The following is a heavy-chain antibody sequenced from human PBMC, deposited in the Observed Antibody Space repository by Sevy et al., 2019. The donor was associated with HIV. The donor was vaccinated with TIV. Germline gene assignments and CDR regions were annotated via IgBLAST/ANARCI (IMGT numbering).Heavy chain of an antibody. CDR1: GFTFSSYW. Sequence: GGSLRLSCAASGFTFSSYWMSWVRQAPGKGLEWVANIEQDGSQKYYVDSVKGRFTISRDNAKKSLYLQMNSLRAEDTAVYYCARVVRDPYRRSWYVVEYYYYGMDVWGQGTTVTVSS. CDR3: ARVVRDPYRRSWYVVEYYYYGMDV. D-gene: IGHD6-13*01. J-gene: IGHJ6*01. V-gene: IGHV3-7*01. CDR2: IEQDGSQK.